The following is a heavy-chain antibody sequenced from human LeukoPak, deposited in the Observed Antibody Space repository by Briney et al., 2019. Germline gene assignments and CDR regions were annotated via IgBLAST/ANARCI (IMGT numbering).Heavy chain of an antibody. V-gene: IGHV5-51*01. Sequence: GESLKISCKGSGYIFNSYWIGWVRQMPGKGLEWMGIIYPGDSDTRYSPSFQGQVTISADKSISTAYLQWSSLKASDTAIYYCARQPIYSSVRKYFDSWGQGTLVTVSS. J-gene: IGHJ4*02. CDR1: GYIFNSYW. CDR3: ARQPIYSSVRKYFDS. D-gene: IGHD6-19*01. CDR2: IYPGDSDT.